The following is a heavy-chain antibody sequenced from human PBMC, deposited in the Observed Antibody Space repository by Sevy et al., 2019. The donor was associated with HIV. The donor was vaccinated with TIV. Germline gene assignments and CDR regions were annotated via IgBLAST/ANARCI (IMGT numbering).Heavy chain of an antibody. D-gene: IGHD3-22*01. Sequence: SETLSLTCTVSGGSVSRGDYYWSWIRQPPGKGLEWIGYIFYSGRTYFNPSLKSRVTISLDTSKSQFSLRLSSVTAADTAVFYCARQRASSGYFYFDSWGQGTLVTVSS. CDR3: ARQRASSGYFYFDS. CDR1: GGSVSRGDYY. J-gene: IGHJ4*02. CDR2: IFYSGRT. V-gene: IGHV4-30-4*01.